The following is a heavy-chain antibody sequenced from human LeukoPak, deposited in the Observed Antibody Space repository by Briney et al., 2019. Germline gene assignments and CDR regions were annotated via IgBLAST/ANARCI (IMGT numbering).Heavy chain of an antibody. D-gene: IGHD6-13*01. V-gene: IGHV4-30-2*01. CDR3: ARDSSSSWYREDY. CDR1: GGSISSGGYY. J-gene: IGHJ4*02. Sequence: SQTLSLTCTVSGGSISSGGYYWSWIRQPPGKGLEWIGYIYHSGSTYYNPSLKSRVTISVDRSKNQFSLKLSSVTAADTAVYYCARDSSSSWYREDYWGQGTLVTVSS. CDR2: IYHSGST.